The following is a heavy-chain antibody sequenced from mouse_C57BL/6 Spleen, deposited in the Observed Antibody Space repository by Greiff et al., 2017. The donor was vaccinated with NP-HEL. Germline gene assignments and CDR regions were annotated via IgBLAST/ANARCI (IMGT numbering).Heavy chain of an antibody. CDR1: GYTFTSYG. J-gene: IGHJ3*01. V-gene: IGHV1-81*01. Sequence: QVQLKESGAELARPGASVKLSCKASGYTFTSYGISWVKQRTGQGLEWIGEIYPRSGNTYYNEKFKGKATLTADKSSSTAYMELRSLTSEDSAVYFCASPWDGAYWGQGTLVTVSA. D-gene: IGHD4-1*01. CDR3: ASPWDGAY. CDR2: IYPRSGNT.